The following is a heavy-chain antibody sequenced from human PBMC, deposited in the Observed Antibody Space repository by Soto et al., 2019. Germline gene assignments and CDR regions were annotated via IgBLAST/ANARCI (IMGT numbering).Heavy chain of an antibody. CDR3: ARAPPRGIAAPGTWGSGMDV. CDR2: ISYNGIDE. J-gene: IGHJ6*02. CDR1: GFSFSSYA. V-gene: IGHV3-30-3*01. Sequence: QVQLVESGGGVVQPGRSLRLSCAASGFSFSSYALYWVRQAPGKGLEWVALISYNGIDEYYADSVKGRFTFSRDSSTNTLSLQMNSLRGEDTAVYYCARAPPRGIAAPGTWGSGMDVWGQGTTVTVSS. D-gene: IGHD6-13*01.